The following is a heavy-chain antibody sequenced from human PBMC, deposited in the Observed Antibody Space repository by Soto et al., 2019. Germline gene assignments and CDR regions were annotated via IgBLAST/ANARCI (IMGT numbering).Heavy chain of an antibody. CDR2: IGSSSSYI. D-gene: IGHD5-12*01. Sequence: GGSLRLSCAASGFTFSSYSMNWVRQAPGKGLEWVSSIGSSSSYIYYADSVKGRFTISRDNAKNSLYLQMNSLRAEDTAVYYCARVSVATTYYYYYYMDVWGKGTTVTVSS. V-gene: IGHV3-21*01. CDR3: ARVSVATTYYYYYYMDV. CDR1: GFTFSSYS. J-gene: IGHJ6*03.